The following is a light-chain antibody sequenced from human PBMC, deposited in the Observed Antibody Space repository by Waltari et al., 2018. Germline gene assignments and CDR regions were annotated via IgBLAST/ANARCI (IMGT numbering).Light chain of an antibody. CDR2: NNN. V-gene: IGLV1-44*01. Sequence: QSVLTQSPSASGTPGQRVTISCSGSSSNIGTNTVNWYQQLPGTAPKLLIYNNNQWPSGVPDRFSGSKSGTSASLAISGLQSEDEADYYCAAWDDSLNGFYVFGTGTKVTVL. J-gene: IGLJ1*01. CDR1: SSNIGTNT. CDR3: AAWDDSLNGFYV.